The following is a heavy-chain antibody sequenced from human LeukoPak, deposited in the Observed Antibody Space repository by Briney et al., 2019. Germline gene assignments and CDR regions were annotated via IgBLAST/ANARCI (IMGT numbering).Heavy chain of an antibody. V-gene: IGHV3-48*01. Sequence: PGGSLRLSCVGSGFTFNTYSMNWVRQAPGKGLECISYISVSGNSMQYADSVKGRFSISRDSAKNSLYLQMNNLRAEDTAVYYCARASMGGRDYHLDSWGQGTLVTVSS. CDR1: GFTFNTYS. CDR2: ISVSGNSM. D-gene: IGHD4-11*01. CDR3: ARASMGGRDYHLDS. J-gene: IGHJ4*02.